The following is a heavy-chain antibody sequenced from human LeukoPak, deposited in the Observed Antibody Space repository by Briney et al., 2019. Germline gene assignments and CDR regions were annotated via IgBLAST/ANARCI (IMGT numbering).Heavy chain of an antibody. D-gene: IGHD1-26*01. CDR2: ISSSGSTI. CDR1: GFTFSSYE. Sequence: PGGSLRLSCAASGFTFSSYEMNWVRQAPGKGLEWVSYISSSGSTIYYADSVKGRFTVSRDNAKNSLYLQMNSLRVEDTAVYYCARGLIVGATGAFDIWGQGTMVTVSS. CDR3: ARGLIVGATGAFDI. J-gene: IGHJ3*02. V-gene: IGHV3-48*03.